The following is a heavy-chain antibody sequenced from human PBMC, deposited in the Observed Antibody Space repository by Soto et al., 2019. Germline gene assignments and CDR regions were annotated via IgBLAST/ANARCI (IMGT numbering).Heavy chain of an antibody. Sequence: GGSLRLSCAASGFTFSSYAMSWVRQAPGKGLEWVGRIKSKTDGGTTDYAAPVKGRFTISRDDSKNTPYLQMNSLKTEDTAVYYCTTTDGPYDILTGYFRAFALGSLTFDYWGQGTLVTVSS. CDR2: IKSKTDGGTT. J-gene: IGHJ4*02. CDR3: TTTDGPYDILTGYFRAFALGSLTFDY. V-gene: IGHV3-15*01. D-gene: IGHD3-9*01. CDR1: GFTFSSYA.